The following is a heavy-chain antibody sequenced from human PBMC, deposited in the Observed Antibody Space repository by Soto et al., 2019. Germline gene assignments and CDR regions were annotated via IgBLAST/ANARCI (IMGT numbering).Heavy chain of an antibody. CDR2: INHSGST. J-gene: IGHJ4*02. CDR1: GGSFSGYY. D-gene: IGHD3-16*01. Sequence: SETLSLTCAVYGGSFSGYYWSWIRQPPGKGLEWIGEINHSGSTNYNPSLKSRVTISVDTSKNQFSLKLSSVTAADTAVYYCARVGGTYFDYWGQGTLVTVSS. V-gene: IGHV4-34*01. CDR3: ARVGGTYFDY.